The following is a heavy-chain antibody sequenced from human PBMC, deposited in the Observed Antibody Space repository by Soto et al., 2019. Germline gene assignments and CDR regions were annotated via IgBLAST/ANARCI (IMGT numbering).Heavy chain of an antibody. J-gene: IGHJ3*02. CDR3: AKDRGYCDTSSCYLGHSFDI. V-gene: IGHV3-30*18. Sequence: PGGSLRLSCADSGFTFSTFGVHWVRQAPGRGLEWVAVISHDGRSKFYGDSVRGRFTVSRDNSKNMVSLEMNSLRPEDTAVYYCAKDRGYCDTSSCYLGHSFDIWGQGTVVTVSS. CDR1: GFTFSTFG. D-gene: IGHD2-15*01. CDR2: ISHDGRSK.